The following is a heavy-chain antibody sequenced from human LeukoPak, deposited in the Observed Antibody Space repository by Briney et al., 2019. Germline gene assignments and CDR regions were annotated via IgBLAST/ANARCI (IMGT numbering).Heavy chain of an antibody. J-gene: IGHJ3*02. CDR2: VDHSGGT. CDR3: ARVMTYYDILTGYNPSGAFDI. Sequence: SETLTLTCTVSGYSLSSGYYWGWIRQPPGKGLEWIGSVDHSGGTNYNPSLKSRVTMSVDTSKNQFSLKLSSVTAADTAVYYCARVMTYYDILTGYNPSGAFDIWGQGTMVTVSS. CDR1: GYSLSSGYY. D-gene: IGHD3-9*01. V-gene: IGHV4-38-2*02.